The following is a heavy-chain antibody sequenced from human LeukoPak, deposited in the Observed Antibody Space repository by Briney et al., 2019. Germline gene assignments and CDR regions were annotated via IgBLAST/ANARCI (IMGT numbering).Heavy chain of an antibody. Sequence: PSQTLSLTCTVSGGSISSGDYYWSWIRQPPGKGLEWIGYIYYSGSTNYNPSLKSRVTISVDTSKNQFSLKLSSVTAADTAVYYCARALAYYYDSRGPFFDYWGQGTLVTVSS. CDR2: IYYSGST. CDR1: GGSISSGDYY. CDR3: ARALAYYYDSRGPFFDY. V-gene: IGHV4-30-4*08. J-gene: IGHJ4*02. D-gene: IGHD3-22*01.